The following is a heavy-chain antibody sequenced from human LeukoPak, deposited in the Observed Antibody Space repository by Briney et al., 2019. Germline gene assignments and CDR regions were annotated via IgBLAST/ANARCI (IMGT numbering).Heavy chain of an antibody. V-gene: IGHV1-2*02. CDR2: INPNSGGT. CDR3: ARTGPYYDFWSGYHTPYYFDY. Sequence: GASVKVSCKASGYTSTGYYMHWVRQAPGQGLEWMGWINPNSGGTNYAQKFQGRVTMTRDTSISTAYMELSRLRSDDTAVYYCARTGPYYDFWSGYHTPYYFDYWGQGTLVTVSS. J-gene: IGHJ4*02. D-gene: IGHD3-3*01. CDR1: GYTSTGYY.